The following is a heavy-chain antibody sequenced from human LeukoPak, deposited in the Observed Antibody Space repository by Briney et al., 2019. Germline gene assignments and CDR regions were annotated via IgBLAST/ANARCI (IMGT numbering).Heavy chain of an antibody. D-gene: IGHD6-13*01. Sequence: PSETLSLTCTVSGASISNYYWSWIRQPAGKGLEWIGRIYTSGSTNSNPSLKSRVTMSVDTSKGQFSLILSSVTAADTAVYYCARQSDSSSWYDAFDIWGQGTMVTVSS. CDR3: ARQSDSSSWYDAFDI. CDR2: IYTSGST. V-gene: IGHV4-4*07. J-gene: IGHJ3*02. CDR1: GASISNYY.